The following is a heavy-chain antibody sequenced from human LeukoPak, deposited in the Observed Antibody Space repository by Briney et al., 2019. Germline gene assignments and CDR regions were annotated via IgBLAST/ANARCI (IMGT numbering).Heavy chain of an antibody. J-gene: IGHJ4*02. CDR2: IYYSGST. CDR3: ARGQYSGSCFDN. Sequence: SETLSLTCTVSGGSISNYLWSWIRQPPGKGLEWIGYIYYSGSTNYNSSLKSRVTILVGTSKNQFSLKVSSVTAADTAVYYCARGQYSGSCFDNWGQGSLVTVSS. V-gene: IGHV4-59*01. CDR1: GGSISNYL. D-gene: IGHD1-26*01.